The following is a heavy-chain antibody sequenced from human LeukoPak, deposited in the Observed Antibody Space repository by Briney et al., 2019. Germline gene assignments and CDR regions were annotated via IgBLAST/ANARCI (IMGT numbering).Heavy chain of an antibody. D-gene: IGHD6-13*01. CDR1: GYTFTGYY. V-gene: IGHV1-2*02. CDR3: ASGANEAAAGLYYYYMDV. Sequence: ASVKVSCKASGYTFTGYYMHWVRQAPGQGLEWMGWINPNSGGTNYAQKFQGRVTMTRDTSISTAYMELSRLRSDDTAAYYCASGANEAAAGLYYYYMDVWGKGTTVTVSS. J-gene: IGHJ6*03. CDR2: INPNSGGT.